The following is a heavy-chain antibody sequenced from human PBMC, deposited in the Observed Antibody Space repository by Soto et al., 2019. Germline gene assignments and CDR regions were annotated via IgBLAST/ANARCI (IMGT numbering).Heavy chain of an antibody. CDR2: INPNSGGT. J-gene: IGHJ6*04. V-gene: IGHV1-2*04. D-gene: IGHD1-1*01. CDR3: ARAQGKAGTRAEYSVSAV. Sequence: ASVKASCTASGYTFTGYYMHWVRQAPGQGLEWMGWINPNSGGTNYAQKFQGWVTMTRDTSISTAYMELSRLRSDDTAVYYCARAQGKAGTRAEYSVSAVWGKGTTDPVSP. CDR1: GYTFTGYY.